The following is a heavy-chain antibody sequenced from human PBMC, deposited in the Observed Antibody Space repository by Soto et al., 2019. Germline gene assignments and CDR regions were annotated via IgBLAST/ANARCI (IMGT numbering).Heavy chain of an antibody. J-gene: IGHJ3*02. CDR2: IIPIFGTA. D-gene: IGHD2-2*01. CDR1: GGTFSSYA. Sequence: SVKVSCKASGGTFSSYAISWVRQAPGQGLEWMGGIIPIFGTANYAQKFQGRVTITADESTSTAYMELSSLRSEDTAVYYCARGRSRYCISTSCYAVTFDIWGQGTMVTVSS. V-gene: IGHV1-69*13. CDR3: ARGRSRYCISTSCYAVTFDI.